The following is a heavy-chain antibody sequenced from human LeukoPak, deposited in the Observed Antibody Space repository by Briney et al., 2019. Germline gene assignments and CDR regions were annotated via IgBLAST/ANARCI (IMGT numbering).Heavy chain of an antibody. J-gene: IGHJ5*02. CDR1: GFTLDDYA. D-gene: IGHD3-3*01. CDR2: ISWNSGSI. Sequence: GGSLRLSCAASGFTLDDYAMHWVRQAPGKGLEWVSGISWNSGSIGYADSVKGRFTISRDNAKNSLYLQMNSLRAEDTALYYCAKGSTLEWLLYNWFDPWGQGTLVTVSS. V-gene: IGHV3-9*01. CDR3: AKGSTLEWLLYNWFDP.